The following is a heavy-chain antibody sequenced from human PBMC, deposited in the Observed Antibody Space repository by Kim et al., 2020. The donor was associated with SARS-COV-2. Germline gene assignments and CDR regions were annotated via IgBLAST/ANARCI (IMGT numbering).Heavy chain of an antibody. CDR2: GT. D-gene: IGHD4-17*01. CDR3: ARSNYGYQDY. Sequence: GTIYDQKFQGRGTMTRDTSINTAYMELSRLGSDDTAVYFCARSNYGYQDYWGQGTLVTVSS. V-gene: IGHV1-2*02. J-gene: IGHJ4*02.